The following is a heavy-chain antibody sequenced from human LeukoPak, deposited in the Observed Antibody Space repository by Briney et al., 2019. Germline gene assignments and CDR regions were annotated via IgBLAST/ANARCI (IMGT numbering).Heavy chain of an antibody. D-gene: IGHD5-24*01. Sequence: PGGSLRLSCAVSGFTFTNYPMSWVRQAPGKGLEWVSGTTGDRSFYADPVKGRFTISRDNSRNMLYLHMNSLRVDDTAVYYCATLYNDYGDYWGQGALVTVDS. J-gene: IGHJ4*02. CDR2: TTGDRS. CDR1: GFTFTNYP. V-gene: IGHV3-23*01. CDR3: ATLYNDYGDY.